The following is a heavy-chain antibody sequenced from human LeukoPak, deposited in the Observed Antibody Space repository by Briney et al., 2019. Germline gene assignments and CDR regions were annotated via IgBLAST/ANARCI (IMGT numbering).Heavy chain of an antibody. V-gene: IGHV3-23*01. CDR1: DFDFSSHA. Sequence: GGSLRLSCAASDFDFSSHAMTWVRQAPGKGLEWVSAISISGTKTYYGDSVKGRFIISRDNSKNTLYLQINSLRVEDTAVYYCANEIRPNDYWGQGTLVTVSS. D-gene: IGHD4-17*01. J-gene: IGHJ4*02. CDR3: ANEIRPNDY. CDR2: ISISGTKT.